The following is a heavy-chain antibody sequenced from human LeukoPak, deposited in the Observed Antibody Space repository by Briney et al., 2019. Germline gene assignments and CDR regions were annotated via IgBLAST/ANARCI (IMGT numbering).Heavy chain of an antibody. Sequence: SETLSLTCAVYGGSFSGYYWSWIRQPPGKGLEWIGEINHSGSTNYNPSLKSRVTISVDTSKNQFSLKLSSVTAADTAVYYCARTIFGPSLGGWFDPWGQGTLVTVSS. CDR1: GGSFSGYY. D-gene: IGHD3-3*01. CDR3: ARTIFGPSLGGWFDP. CDR2: INHSGST. J-gene: IGHJ5*02. V-gene: IGHV4-34*01.